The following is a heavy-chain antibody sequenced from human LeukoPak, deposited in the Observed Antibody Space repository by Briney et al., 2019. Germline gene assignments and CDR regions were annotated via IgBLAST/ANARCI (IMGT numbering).Heavy chain of an antibody. D-gene: IGHD4-17*01. V-gene: IGHV3-21*01. CDR2: ISSSSSYI. J-gene: IGHJ4*02. CDR3: AREIGYGDYVNYFDY. Sequence: LSCAASGFTFSSYSMNWVRQAPGKGLEWVSSISSSSSYIYYADSVKGRFTISRDNAKNSLYLQMNSLRAEDTAVYYCAREIGYGDYVNYFDYWGQGTLVTVSS. CDR1: GFTFSSYS.